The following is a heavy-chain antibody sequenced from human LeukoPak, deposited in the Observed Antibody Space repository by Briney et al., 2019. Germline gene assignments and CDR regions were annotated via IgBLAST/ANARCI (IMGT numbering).Heavy chain of an antibody. CDR1: GFTFSSYW. J-gene: IGHJ4*02. V-gene: IGHV3-7*01. CDR3: AKDGYSGWYYFDY. CDR2: IKQDGSEK. D-gene: IGHD6-19*01. Sequence: GGSLRLSCAASGFTFSSYWMSWVRQAPGKGLEWVANIKQDGSEKYYVDSVKGRFTISRDNAKNSLYLQMNSLRAEDTAVYYCAKDGYSGWYYFDYWGQGTLVTVSS.